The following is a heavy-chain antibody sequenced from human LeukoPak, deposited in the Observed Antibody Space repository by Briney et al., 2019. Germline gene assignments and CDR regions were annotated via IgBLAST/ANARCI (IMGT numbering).Heavy chain of an antibody. Sequence: GASVKVSCKASGGTFSSYAISWVRQAPGQGLEWMGGIIPIFGTANYAQKFQGGVTITADESTSTAYMELSSLRSEDTAVYYCARSRGSGYYALDYWGQGTLVTVSS. J-gene: IGHJ4*02. CDR2: IIPIFGTA. CDR3: ARSRGSGYYALDY. V-gene: IGHV1-69*13. CDR1: GGTFSSYA. D-gene: IGHD3-22*01.